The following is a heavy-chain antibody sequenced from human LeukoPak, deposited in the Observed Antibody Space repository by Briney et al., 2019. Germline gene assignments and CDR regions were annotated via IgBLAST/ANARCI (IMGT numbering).Heavy chain of an antibody. CDR3: ARDFYGGNSFDY. CDR1: GFTVSGSY. D-gene: IGHD4-23*01. CDR2: IYSDGST. V-gene: IGHV3-66*01. Sequence: GGSLRLSCAASGFTVSGSYMNWVRQAPGKGLEWVSVIYSDGSTSYADSVKGRFTISRDNSKNMVHLQMNSLRAEDTGIYYCARDFYGGNSFDYWGQGTLVTVSS. J-gene: IGHJ4*02.